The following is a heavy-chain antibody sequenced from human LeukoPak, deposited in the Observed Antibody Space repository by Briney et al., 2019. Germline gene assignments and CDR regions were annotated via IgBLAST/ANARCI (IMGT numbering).Heavy chain of an antibody. CDR1: GGTFSSYA. CDR2: IIPIRGIA. Sequence: SVKVSCKASGGTFSSYAISWVRQAPGQGLEWMGRIIPIRGIANYAQTFQGRVTITADKSTSTAYVELRSLRSEDTAVYYCPRAVRGSYISGWPHSFDYWGQGTLVTVSS. J-gene: IGHJ4*02. CDR3: PRAVRGSYISGWPHSFDY. V-gene: IGHV1-69*04. D-gene: IGHD6-19*01.